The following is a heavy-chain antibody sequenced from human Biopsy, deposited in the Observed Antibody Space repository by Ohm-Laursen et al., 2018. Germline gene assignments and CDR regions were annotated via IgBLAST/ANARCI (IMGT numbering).Heavy chain of an antibody. J-gene: IGHJ4*02. D-gene: IGHD1-1*01. CDR3: AADINVWNVNY. CDR2: FAPENGKT. CDR1: GYTLTALS. V-gene: IGHV1-24*01. Sequence: ASVKVSCKVSGYTLTALSMHWVRQAPGRGLEWMGGFAPENGKTIYAQKFQGRITMTEDTSTDTAYMELSSLRSEDTAVCHCAADINVWNVNYWGQGTQVTVSS.